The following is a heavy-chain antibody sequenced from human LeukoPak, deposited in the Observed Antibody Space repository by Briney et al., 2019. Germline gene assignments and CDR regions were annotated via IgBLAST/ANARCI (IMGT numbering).Heavy chain of an antibody. Sequence: GGSLRLSCAASGFTFSSYSMNWVRQASGKGLEWVSSISSSSSYIYYADSVKGRFTISRDNAKNSLYLQMNSLRAEDTAVYYCARASYSGSPDDAFDIWGQGTMVTVSS. V-gene: IGHV3-21*01. CDR3: ARASYSGSPDDAFDI. J-gene: IGHJ3*02. CDR2: ISSSSSYI. D-gene: IGHD1-26*01. CDR1: GFTFSSYS.